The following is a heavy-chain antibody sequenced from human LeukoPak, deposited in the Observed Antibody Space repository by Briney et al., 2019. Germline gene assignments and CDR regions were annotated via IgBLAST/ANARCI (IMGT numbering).Heavy chain of an antibody. J-gene: IGHJ4*02. V-gene: IGHV5-51*01. CDR3: ARRYSSGWDPYDY. CDR1: GYSFTSYW. CDR2: IYPGDSDT. D-gene: IGHD6-19*01. Sequence: GESLKISCKGSGYSFTSYWIGWVRQMPGKGLEWMGIIYPGDSDTRYSPSFQGQVTISADKSISTAYLQWSSLKASDTAVYYSARRYSSGWDPYDYWGQGTLVTVSS.